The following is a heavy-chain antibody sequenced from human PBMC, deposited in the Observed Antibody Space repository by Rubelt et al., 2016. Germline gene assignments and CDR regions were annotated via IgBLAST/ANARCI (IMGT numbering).Heavy chain of an antibody. CDR1: RSYA. CDR3: AKDRKIQLWIPPTKYYFDY. CDR2: ISYDGSNK. Sequence: RSYAMHWVRQAPGKGLEWVAVISYDGSNKYYADSVKGRFTISRDNSKNTLYLQMNSLRAEDTAVYYCAKDRKIQLWIPPTKYYFDYWGQGTLVTVSS. J-gene: IGHJ4*02. D-gene: IGHD5-18*01. V-gene: IGHV3-30*04.